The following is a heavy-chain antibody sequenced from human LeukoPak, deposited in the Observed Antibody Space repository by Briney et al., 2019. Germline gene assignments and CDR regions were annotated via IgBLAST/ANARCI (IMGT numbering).Heavy chain of an antibody. CDR2: INHSGST. D-gene: IGHD1-7*01. Sequence: SETLSLTCAVYGGSFSDYYWSWIRQPPGKGLEWIGEINHSGSTNYNPSLKSRVTTSVDTSKNQFSLKLNSVTAADTAVYYCARDRDWNYAFDIWGQGTMVTVSS. V-gene: IGHV4-34*01. CDR3: ARDRDWNYAFDI. CDR1: GGSFSDYY. J-gene: IGHJ3*02.